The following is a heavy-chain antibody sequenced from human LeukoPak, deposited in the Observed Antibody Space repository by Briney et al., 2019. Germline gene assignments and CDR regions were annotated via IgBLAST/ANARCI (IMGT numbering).Heavy chain of an antibody. J-gene: IGHJ4*02. CDR2: IKSKTDGGTT. CDR3: TTDPDCSGGSCYPVGYFDY. D-gene: IGHD2-15*01. Sequence: PGGSLRLSCAASGFTFSNAWKSWVRQAPGKGLEWVGRIKSKTDGGTTDYAAPVKGRFTISRDDSKNTLYLQMNSLKTEDTAVYYCTTDPDCSGGSCYPVGYFDYWGQGTLVTVSS. V-gene: IGHV3-15*01. CDR1: GFTFSNAW.